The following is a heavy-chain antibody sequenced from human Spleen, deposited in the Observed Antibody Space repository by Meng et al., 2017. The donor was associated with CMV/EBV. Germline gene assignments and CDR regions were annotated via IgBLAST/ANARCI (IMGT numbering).Heavy chain of an antibody. CDR1: GYSISSGYY. CDR3: ARSNYCNTIPCSLLRADYYYGLDV. Sequence: SETLSLTCTVSGYSISSGYYWGWIRQPPGKGLEWIVSIYHSGTTNYNPSLKSRVAVSVDTSKNQFSLKLNSVTAADTAVYYCARSNYCNTIPCSLLRADYYYGLDVWGQGTTVTVSS. CDR2: IYHSGTT. J-gene: IGHJ6*02. D-gene: IGHD2/OR15-2a*01. V-gene: IGHV4-38-2*02.